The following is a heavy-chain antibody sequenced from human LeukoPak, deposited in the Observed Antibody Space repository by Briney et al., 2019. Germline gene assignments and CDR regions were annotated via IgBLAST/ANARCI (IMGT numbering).Heavy chain of an antibody. CDR2: IIPIFGTA. Sequence: GASVKVSCKASGGTFSSYAISWVRQAPGQGLEWMGGIIPIFGTANYAQKFQGRVTITADESTSTAYMELSSLRSEDTAVYYCASQFTRQQLAYYCYYGMDVWGQGTTVTVSS. J-gene: IGHJ6*02. V-gene: IGHV1-69*13. D-gene: IGHD6-13*01. CDR3: ASQFTRQQLAYYCYYGMDV. CDR1: GGTFSSYA.